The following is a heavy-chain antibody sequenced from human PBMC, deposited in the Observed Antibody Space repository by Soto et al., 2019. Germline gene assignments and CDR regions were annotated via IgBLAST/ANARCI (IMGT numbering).Heavy chain of an antibody. CDR2: ISYDGSNK. D-gene: IGHD6-19*01. CDR1: GFTFSSYG. Sequence: PGGSLRLSCAASGFTFSSYGMHWVRQAPGKGLEWVAVISYDGSNKYYADSVKGRFTISRDNSKNTLYLQMNSLRAEDTAVYYCAKDRDSSGWYSYYFGYWGQGTLVTVSA. J-gene: IGHJ4*02. CDR3: AKDRDSSGWYSYYFGY. V-gene: IGHV3-30*18.